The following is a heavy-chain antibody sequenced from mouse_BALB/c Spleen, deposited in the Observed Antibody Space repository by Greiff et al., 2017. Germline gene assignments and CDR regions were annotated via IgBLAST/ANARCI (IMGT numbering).Heavy chain of an antibody. J-gene: IGHJ3*01. CDR1: GYSITSGYY. Sequence: EVQLQESGPGLVKPSQSLSLTCSVTGYSITSGYYWNWIRQFPGNKLEWMGYISYDGSNNYNPSLKNRISITRDTSKNQFFLKLNSVTTEDTATYYCARGGWAGAWFAYWGQGTLVTVSA. CDR3: ARGGWAGAWFAY. D-gene: IGHD3-3*01. V-gene: IGHV3-6*02. CDR2: ISYDGSN.